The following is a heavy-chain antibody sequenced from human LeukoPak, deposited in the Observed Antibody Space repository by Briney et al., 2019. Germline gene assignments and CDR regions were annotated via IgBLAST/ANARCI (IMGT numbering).Heavy chain of an antibody. CDR1: GGSFSGYY. V-gene: IGHV4-34*01. CDR3: ARAGWYTLDN. D-gene: IGHD1-1*01. CDR2: INHSGST. Sequence: PSATLSLTCAVYGGSFSGYYWSSIRHPPGKGLEWIGEINHSGSTNSNPSLKSRVTISVDNSKNQFSLMISSMTAADTAAYYCARAGWYTLDNWGQGTLVTVSS. J-gene: IGHJ4*02.